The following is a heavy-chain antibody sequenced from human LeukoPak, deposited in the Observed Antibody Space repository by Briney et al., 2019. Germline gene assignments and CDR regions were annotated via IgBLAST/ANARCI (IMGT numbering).Heavy chain of an antibody. D-gene: IGHD3-9*01. CDR1: GYTFTGYY. J-gene: IGHJ4*02. CDR2: ISAYNSNT. V-gene: IGHV1-18*04. Sequence: ASVKVSCKASGYTFTGYYMHWVRQAPGRGLEWMGWISAYNSNTNYAQKLQGRVTMTTDTSTSTAYMELRSLRSDDTAVYYCARDYDILTGYYSSDYWGQGTLVTVSS. CDR3: ARDYDILTGYYSSDY.